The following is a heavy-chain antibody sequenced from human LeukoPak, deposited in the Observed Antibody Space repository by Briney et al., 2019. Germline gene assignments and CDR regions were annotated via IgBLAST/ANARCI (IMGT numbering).Heavy chain of an antibody. CDR1: GFSLSSYS. CDR3: AKEGSGYDYDADY. CDR2: ISSSNGYI. Sequence: GGSLRLSCAASGFSLSSYSMNWVRQAPGKGLEWVSSISSSNGYIYYADSVKGRFTISRDNAKNSLYLQMNSLRAEDTAVYYCAKEGSGYDYDADYWGQGTLVTVSS. V-gene: IGHV3-21*04. D-gene: IGHD5-12*01. J-gene: IGHJ4*02.